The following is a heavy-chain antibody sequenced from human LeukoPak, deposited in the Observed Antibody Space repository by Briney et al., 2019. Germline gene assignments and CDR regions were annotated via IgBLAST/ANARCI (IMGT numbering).Heavy chain of an antibody. V-gene: IGHV3-7*01. J-gene: IGHJ4*02. D-gene: IGHD3-22*01. CDR1: GFTFSSYW. Sequence: GGSLRLSCAASGFTFSSYWMSWVRQAPGKGLELVANIKQDGSEKYYVDSLKGRFTISRDNAKNSLYLQMNSLRAEDTAVYYCARDMPTYYYDSSGPEGYWGQGTLVTVSS. CDR3: ARDMPTYYYDSSGPEGY. CDR2: IKQDGSEK.